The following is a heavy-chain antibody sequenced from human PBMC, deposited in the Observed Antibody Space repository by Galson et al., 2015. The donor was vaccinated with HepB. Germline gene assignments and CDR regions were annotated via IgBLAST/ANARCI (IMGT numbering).Heavy chain of an antibody. Sequence: SLRLSCAASGFTFSQYGMHWVRQAAGKGLEWVAFIRNDGSKKYYADSVKGRFTISRDDSKNTLYLQINSLGTKDTAVYYCVKDLTRVVPDGAPYYYGLDVWGQGTTVTVSS. CDR2: IRNDGSKK. J-gene: IGHJ6*02. V-gene: IGHV3-30*02. D-gene: IGHD2-2*01. CDR1: GFTFSQYG. CDR3: VKDLTRVVPDGAPYYYGLDV.